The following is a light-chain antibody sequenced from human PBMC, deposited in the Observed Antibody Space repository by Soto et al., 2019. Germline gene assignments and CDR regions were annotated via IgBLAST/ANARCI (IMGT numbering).Light chain of an antibody. V-gene: IGKV3-15*01. Sequence: DIVMTQSPATLSVSPGERATLSCGASQSVSSNLAWYQQKPGQAPRLLIYGASTRATGIPARFSGTGSGTDFTLTVSSLQSEDFAVYYCQQYDNWPQTFGQGTKVDIK. CDR2: GAS. CDR3: QQYDNWPQT. J-gene: IGKJ1*01. CDR1: QSVSSN.